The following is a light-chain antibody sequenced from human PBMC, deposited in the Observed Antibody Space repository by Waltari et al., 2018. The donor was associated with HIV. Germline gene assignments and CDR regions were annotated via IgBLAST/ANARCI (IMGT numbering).Light chain of an antibody. CDR3: CSYAGDSIYVV. Sequence: QSALTQPASVSGSPGQSITISCTGTSSDVGSYDLVSWYQQYPGKAPQLIIYEVNQRPLGVSNRFSGSKSGNTASLTISGLQAEDEADYYCCSYAGDSIYVVFGGGTRLTV. CDR1: SSDVGSYDL. CDR2: EVN. V-gene: IGLV2-23*02. J-gene: IGLJ2*01.